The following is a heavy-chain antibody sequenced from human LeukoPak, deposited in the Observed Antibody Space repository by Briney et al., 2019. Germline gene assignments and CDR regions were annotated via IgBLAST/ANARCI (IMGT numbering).Heavy chain of an antibody. V-gene: IGHV3-66*01. CDR3: ARESGSGTQIDY. Sequence: GGSLRLSCAASGFIVSSSYMGWVRQAPGKGLEWVSYIHSDGRTFYADSVKGRFTISRDNAKKTLYLQMNSLRAEDTALYYCARESGSGTQIDYWGQGTLVTVSS. D-gene: IGHD3-10*01. J-gene: IGHJ4*02. CDR2: IHSDGRT. CDR1: GFIVSSSY.